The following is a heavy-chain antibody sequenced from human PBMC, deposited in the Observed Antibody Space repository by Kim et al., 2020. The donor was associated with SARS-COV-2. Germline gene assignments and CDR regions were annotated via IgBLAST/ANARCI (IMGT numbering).Heavy chain of an antibody. CDR1: GGSFSGYY. J-gene: IGHJ5*02. V-gene: IGHV4-34*01. Sequence: SETLSLTCAVYGGSFSGYYWSWIRQPPGKGLEWIGEINHSGSTNYNPSLKSRVTISVDTSKNQFSLKLSSVTAADTAVYYCARQGYSSSWYGDKNWFDP. CDR2: INHSGST. CDR3: ARQGYSSSWYGDKNWFDP. D-gene: IGHD6-13*01.